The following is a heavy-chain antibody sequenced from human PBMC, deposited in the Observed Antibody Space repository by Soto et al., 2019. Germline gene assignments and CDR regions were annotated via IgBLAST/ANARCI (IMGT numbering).Heavy chain of an antibody. CDR2: ISHSGNT. Sequence: PXETLSLTSHGDGGSFITYYWSWVRQTPGKGLEWIGEISHSGNTNYNPSLKSRVIMSVDTSKNQFSLKLSSVTAADTAVYYCRVTLFMGTDVFDIWGQGTMVTVSS. CDR1: GGSFITYY. D-gene: IGHD5-18*01. CDR3: RVTLFMGTDVFDI. V-gene: IGHV4-34*01. J-gene: IGHJ3*02.